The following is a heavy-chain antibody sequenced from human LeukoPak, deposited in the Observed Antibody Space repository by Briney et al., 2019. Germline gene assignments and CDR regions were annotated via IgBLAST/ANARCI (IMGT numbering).Heavy chain of an antibody. V-gene: IGHV4-34*01. CDR2: INHSGST. Sequence: SETLSLTCAVYGGSFSGYYWSWIRQPPGKGLERIGEINHSGSTNYNPSLKSRVTISVDTSKNQFSLKLSSVTAADTAVYYCARTDDYYYMDVWGKGTTVTVSS. CDR3: ARTDDYYYMDV. J-gene: IGHJ6*03. CDR1: GGSFSGYY. D-gene: IGHD3-3*01.